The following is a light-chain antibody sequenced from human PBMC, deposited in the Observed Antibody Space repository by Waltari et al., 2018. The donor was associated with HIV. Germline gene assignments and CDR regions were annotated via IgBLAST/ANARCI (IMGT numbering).Light chain of an antibody. J-gene: IGLJ2*01. CDR2: EVF. Sequence: QSALTQPASVSGSFGQSITISCTGSSSDVGSYNLVSWYQHHPGKAPKLILYEVFKRPSGVSNRVSGSKSGKTASLTFSGLQAEDEGHYYCCSYAGSRIPFGGGTKLTVL. CDR1: SSDVGSYNL. V-gene: IGLV2-23*02. CDR3: CSYAGSRIP.